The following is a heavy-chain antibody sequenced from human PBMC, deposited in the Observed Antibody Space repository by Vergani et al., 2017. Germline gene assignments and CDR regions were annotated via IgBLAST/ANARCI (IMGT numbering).Heavy chain of an antibody. CDR1: GFTFSSYS. CDR3: ARAERYGSGGSCYSGLDY. D-gene: IGHD2-15*01. V-gene: IGHV3-21*01. Sequence: EVQLVESGGGLVKPGGSLRLSCAASGFTFSSYSMNWVRQAPGKGLEWVSSISSSSSYIYYADSVKGRFTISSDNAKNSLYLQMNSLRAEDTAVYYCARAERYGSGGSCYSGLDYWGQGTLVTVSS. CDR2: ISSSSSYI. J-gene: IGHJ4*02.